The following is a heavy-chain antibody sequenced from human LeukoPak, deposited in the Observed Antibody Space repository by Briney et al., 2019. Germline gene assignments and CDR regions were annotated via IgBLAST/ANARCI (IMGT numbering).Heavy chain of an antibody. V-gene: IGHV3-48*03. Sequence: GRSLILFCAASVFTFNIYEMNWVRHAPGKGRECVSYISSSGRSIYYADAVKGRFTISRDNAKNSVYLQMNSLRVEDTAIYYCAKEDIAGNGFPFDSWGQGTMVTVSS. CDR1: VFTFNIYE. J-gene: IGHJ4*02. CDR3: AKEDIAGNGFPFDS. CDR2: ISSSGRSI. D-gene: IGHD5-12*01.